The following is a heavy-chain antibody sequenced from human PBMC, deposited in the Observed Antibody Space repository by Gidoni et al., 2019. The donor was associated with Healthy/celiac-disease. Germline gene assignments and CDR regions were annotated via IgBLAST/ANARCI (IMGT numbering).Heavy chain of an antibody. Sequence: QVQLQESGPGLVKPSETLSLTCTGSGGSISRHYGRWIRQPPGKGLAWMGYIYYSGSTNYNPSLQRRVTISIDTSKNQFSLKLSSVTAADTAVYYCARTPYYDFWSGYYSSYYYGMDVWGQGTTVTVSS. CDR3: ARTPYYDFWSGYYSSYYYGMDV. CDR1: GGSISRHY. CDR2: IYYSGST. D-gene: IGHD3-3*01. V-gene: IGHV4-59*11. J-gene: IGHJ6*02.